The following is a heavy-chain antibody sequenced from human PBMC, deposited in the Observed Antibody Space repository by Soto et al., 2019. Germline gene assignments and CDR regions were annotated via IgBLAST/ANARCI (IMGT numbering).Heavy chain of an antibody. Sequence: SETLSLTCAVSGLSINSNYFWGWIRQTPGKGLEWIGSIYFGGNTYYTPSLKSRVTISVDTSKNQFSLELSSVTAADTAVYYCARETRGYSLHYWGQGTLVTVSS. J-gene: IGHJ4*02. CDR1: GLSINSNYF. V-gene: IGHV4-39*07. CDR2: IYFGGNT. D-gene: IGHD5-12*01. CDR3: ARETRGYSLHY.